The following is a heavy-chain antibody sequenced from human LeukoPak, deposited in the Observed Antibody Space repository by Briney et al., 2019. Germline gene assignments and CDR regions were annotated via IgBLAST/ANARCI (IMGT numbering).Heavy chain of an antibody. CDR1: GFTFSSYA. D-gene: IGHD3-10*01. V-gene: IGHV3-23*01. J-gene: IGHJ4*02. Sequence: GGSLRLSCAASGFTFSSYAMSWVRQAPGKGLEWAPAISGSGGSTYYADSVKGRFTISRDNSKNTLYLQMNSLRAEDTAVYYCAKPLHYYGSGSYDYWGQGTLVTVSS. CDR3: AKPLHYYGSGSYDY. CDR2: ISGSGGST.